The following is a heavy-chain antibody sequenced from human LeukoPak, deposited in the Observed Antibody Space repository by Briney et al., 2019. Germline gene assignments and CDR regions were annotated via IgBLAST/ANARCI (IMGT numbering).Heavy chain of an antibody. CDR3: ARGRVVRGVVAAAFYMDV. J-gene: IGHJ6*03. V-gene: IGHV3-21*01. CDR1: GFTFSSYS. CDR2: ISSSSSSYI. D-gene: IGHD2-15*01. Sequence: GGSLRLSCAASGFTFSSYSMNWVRQAPGKGLEWVSSISSSSSSYIYYADSVKGRFTISRDNAKNSLYLQMNSLRAEDTAVYYCARGRVVRGVVAAAFYMDVWGKGTTVTVSS.